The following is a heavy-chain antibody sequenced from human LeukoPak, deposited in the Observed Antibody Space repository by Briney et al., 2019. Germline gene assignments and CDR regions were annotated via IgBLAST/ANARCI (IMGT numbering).Heavy chain of an antibody. Sequence: PGGSLRLSCAASEFSVGSNYMTWVRQAPGKGLEWVSSISSSSSYIYYADSVKGRFTISRDNAKNSLYLQMNSLRAEDTAVYYCARDFDYSYGPKYYFDYWGQGTLVTVSS. CDR3: ARDFDYSYGPKYYFDY. CDR2: ISSSSSYI. CDR1: EFSVGSNY. J-gene: IGHJ4*02. D-gene: IGHD5-18*01. V-gene: IGHV3-21*01.